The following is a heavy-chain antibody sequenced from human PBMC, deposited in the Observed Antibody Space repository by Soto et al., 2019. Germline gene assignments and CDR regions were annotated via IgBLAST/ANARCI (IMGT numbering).Heavy chain of an antibody. V-gene: IGHV1-18*04. D-gene: IGHD1-7*01. Sequence: AAVKVSCKASGYSFTSYGFNWVRQAPGQGLEWMGWISANSGDTNYAQNLQGRVTMTTDTSTSTVYMELRSLTSDDTAVYYCARAGASNWNYVSSSSWGQGTLVTVSS. J-gene: IGHJ4*02. CDR3: ARAGASNWNYVSSSS. CDR1: GYSFTSYG. CDR2: ISANSGDT.